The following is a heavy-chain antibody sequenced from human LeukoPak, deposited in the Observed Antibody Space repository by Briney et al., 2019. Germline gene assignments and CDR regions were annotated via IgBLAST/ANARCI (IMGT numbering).Heavy chain of an antibody. Sequence: SETLSLTCTVSGGSIRDTTYYWGWIRQPPGKGLEWIGEINHSGSTNYNPSLKSRVTISVDTSKNQFSLKLSSVTAADTAVYYCARMGYYDSSGYYLDYWGQGTLVTVSS. CDR2: INHSGST. CDR1: GGSIRDTTYY. J-gene: IGHJ4*02. V-gene: IGHV4-39*07. D-gene: IGHD3-22*01. CDR3: ARMGYYDSSGYYLDY.